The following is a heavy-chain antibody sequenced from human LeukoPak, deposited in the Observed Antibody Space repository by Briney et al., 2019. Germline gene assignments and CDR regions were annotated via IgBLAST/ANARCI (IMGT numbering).Heavy chain of an antibody. J-gene: IGHJ5*02. V-gene: IGHV1-24*01. CDR1: GYTLTELS. CDR2: FDPEDGET. D-gene: IGHD6-13*01. CDR3: AKGAYSSSLYNWFDP. Sequence: ASVKVSCKVSGYTLTELSMHWVRQAPGKGLEWMGGFDPEDGETIYAQKFQGRVTMTEDTSTDTAYMELSSLRSEDTAVYYCAKGAYSSSLYNWFDPWGQGTLVAVSS.